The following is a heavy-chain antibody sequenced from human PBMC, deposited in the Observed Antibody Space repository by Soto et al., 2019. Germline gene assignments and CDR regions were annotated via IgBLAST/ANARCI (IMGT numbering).Heavy chain of an antibody. CDR1: GGSISSYY. CDR3: ARGRGLGFLVVQPDPLRYYGMDL. V-gene: IGHV4-59*01. D-gene: IGHD2-2*01. J-gene: IGHJ6*02. CDR2: IYYSGST. Sequence: SETLSLTCTVSGGSISSYYWSWIRQPPGKGLEWIGYIYYSGSTNYNPSLKSRVTISVDSSKNQFSLKLSSVTAADTAVYYCARGRGLGFLVVQPDPLRYYGMDLWGQGTTVTVSS.